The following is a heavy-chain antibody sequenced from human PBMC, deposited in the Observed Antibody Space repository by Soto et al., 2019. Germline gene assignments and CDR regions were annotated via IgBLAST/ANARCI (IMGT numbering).Heavy chain of an antibody. CDR1: GGSMRGQH. V-gene: IGHV4-4*09. Sequence: QVQLQESGPGLVKPSETLSLTCTVSGGSMRGQHWSWIRQPPGKGLEWIGHHSDSTNYNPSLKSRITISTETSKNQFSRKLSSVTAADTAVYYCATYAVGEGGRGYWGQGTLVTVSS. CDR3: ATYAVGEGGRGY. D-gene: IGHD3-16*01. CDR2: HHSDST. J-gene: IGHJ4*02.